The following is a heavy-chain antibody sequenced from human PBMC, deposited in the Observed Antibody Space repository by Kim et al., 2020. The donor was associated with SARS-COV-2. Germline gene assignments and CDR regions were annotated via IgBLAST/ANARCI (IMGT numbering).Heavy chain of an antibody. D-gene: IGHD3-10*01. V-gene: IGHV1-3*01. CDR1: GYTFTSYA. CDR3: ARDSDVGYYYYGMDV. CDR2: INAGNGNT. J-gene: IGHJ6*02. Sequence: ASVKVSCKASGYTFTSYAMHWVRQAPGQRLEWMGWINAGNGNTKYSQKFQGRVTITRDTSASTAYMELSSLRSEDTAVYYCARDSDVGYYYYGMDVWGQGTTVTVSS.